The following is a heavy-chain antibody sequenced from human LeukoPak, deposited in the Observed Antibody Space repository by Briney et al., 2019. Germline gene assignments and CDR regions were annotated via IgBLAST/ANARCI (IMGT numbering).Heavy chain of an antibody. CDR2: INPSGGST. CDR1: GYTFTSYY. D-gene: IGHD7-27*01. V-gene: IGHV1-46*03. Sequence: ASVKVSCKASGYTFTSYYMHWVRQAPGQGLEWMGIINPSGGSTIYAQKFQGRDTMTRDTSTSTVYMELSSLRSEDTAVCYCARVGPWGSFDYWGQGTLVTVSS. J-gene: IGHJ4*02. CDR3: ARVGPWGSFDY.